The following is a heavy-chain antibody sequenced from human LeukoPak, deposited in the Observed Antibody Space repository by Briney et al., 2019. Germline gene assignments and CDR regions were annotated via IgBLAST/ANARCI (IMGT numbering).Heavy chain of an antibody. CDR2: IGAAGDT. CDR1: GFTFSSYD. V-gene: IGHV3-13*01. Sequence: YPGGSLRLSCAASGFTFSSYDMHWVRQATGKGLEWVSAIGAAGDTYYPGSVKGRFTISRDNAKNSLYLQLNSLRAEDTAVYYCATSDGGLSDYWGQGTLVTVSS. D-gene: IGHD4-23*01. CDR3: ATSDGGLSDY. J-gene: IGHJ4*02.